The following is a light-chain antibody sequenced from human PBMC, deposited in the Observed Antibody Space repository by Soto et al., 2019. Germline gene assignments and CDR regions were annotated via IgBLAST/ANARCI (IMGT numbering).Light chain of an antibody. Sequence: QSVLTQPPSASGTPGQRVTISCSGSSSNFGSNTVNWYQQVPGTAPKYVIYTNNQRPSGVPARFSGSQSGTSASLAISGLQSEDEAVYYCAAWDDTLNGQVFGGGTKLTVL. CDR1: SSNFGSNT. CDR2: TNN. J-gene: IGLJ3*02. V-gene: IGLV1-44*01. CDR3: AAWDDTLNGQV.